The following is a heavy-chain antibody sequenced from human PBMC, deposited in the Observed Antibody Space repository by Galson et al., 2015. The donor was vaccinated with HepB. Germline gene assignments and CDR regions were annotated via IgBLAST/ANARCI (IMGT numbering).Heavy chain of an antibody. CDR1: GDSVSSYSAA. J-gene: IGHJ3*02. V-gene: IGHV6-1*01. CDR3: TRGHRGDEGFGI. D-gene: IGHD3-16*01. Sequence: CAISGDSVSSYSAAWHWIRQSPSRGLEWLGRTYYRSTWYNDYAVSVKSRMTINSDTSKNQFSLQVNSVTPEDAAIYYCTRGHRGDEGFGIWCPGTMVIVSS. CDR2: TYYRSTWYN.